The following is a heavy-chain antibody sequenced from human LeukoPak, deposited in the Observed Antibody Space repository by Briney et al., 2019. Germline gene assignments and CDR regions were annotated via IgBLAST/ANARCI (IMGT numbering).Heavy chain of an antibody. D-gene: IGHD2-15*01. V-gene: IGHV1-18*01. CDR3: VRAASVAAATKYFPQ. Sequence: ASVKVSCKASGYSFTSYGISWVRQAPGQGLEWMGWISAYNGNTKYAQKFQGRVTMTTDTSTSTSYMELRSLRSDDTAFYYCVRAASVAAATKYFPQWGQGTLVTVSS. J-gene: IGHJ1*01. CDR2: ISAYNGNT. CDR1: GYSFTSYG.